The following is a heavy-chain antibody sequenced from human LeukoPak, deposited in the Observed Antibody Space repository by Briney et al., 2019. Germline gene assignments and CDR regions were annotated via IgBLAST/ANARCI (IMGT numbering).Heavy chain of an antibody. D-gene: IGHD2-21*02. Sequence: ASVKVSCKASGYTFSGHYMHWVRQAPGQGLEWVGYINENTGGTRYAQNFLGRVTMTRDTSISTAYMELSSLTSDDTAVYYCARGAFCGSGCYYYFDYWGQGTLSPSPQ. CDR3: ARGAFCGSGCYYYFDY. J-gene: IGHJ4*02. V-gene: IGHV1-2*02. CDR1: GYTFSGHY. CDR2: INENTGGT.